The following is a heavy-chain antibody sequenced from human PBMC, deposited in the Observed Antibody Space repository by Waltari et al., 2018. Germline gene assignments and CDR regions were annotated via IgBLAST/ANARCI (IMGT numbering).Heavy chain of an antibody. V-gene: IGHV4-30-4*08. Sequence: QVQLQESGPGLVKPSQTLSLTCTVSGGSISSGDYYWTWIRQPPGKGLEWIGYIYYSGSTYYNPSLKSRVTISVDTSKNQFSLKLSSVTAADTAVYYCASWGSYRYGYFQHWGQGTLVTVSS. CDR1: GGSISSGDYY. CDR3: ASWGSYRYGYFQH. CDR2: IYYSGST. J-gene: IGHJ1*01. D-gene: IGHD3-16*02.